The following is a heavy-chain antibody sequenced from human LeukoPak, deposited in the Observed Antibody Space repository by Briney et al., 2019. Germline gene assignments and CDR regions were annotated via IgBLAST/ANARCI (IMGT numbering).Heavy chain of an antibody. CDR2: ISSSSSYT. Sequence: PGGSLRLSCAAPGFTFSSYAMSWVRQAPGKGLEWVSYISSSSSYTNYADSVKGRFTISRDNAKNSLYLQMNSLRAEDTAVYYCARPRRYYDSSGYRNFDYWGQGTLVTVSS. CDR3: ARPRRYYDSSGYRNFDY. D-gene: IGHD3-22*01. J-gene: IGHJ4*02. V-gene: IGHV3-11*03. CDR1: GFTFSSYA.